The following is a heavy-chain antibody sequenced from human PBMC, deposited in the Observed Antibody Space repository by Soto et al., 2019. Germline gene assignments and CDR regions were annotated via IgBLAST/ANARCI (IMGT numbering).Heavy chain of an antibody. CDR2: TYYSGTP. CDR1: GGSISSGGYY. V-gene: IGHV4-31*03. J-gene: IGHJ4*02. Sequence: QVQLQESGPGLVKPSQTLSLTCTVSGGSISSGGYYWYWIRQHSGKGLEWIGFTYYSGTPYYNPSLKSRVTISVATSKSPSSLKLRSLTSAATAVYYCASLDVDTTMGGRDLWGQGTLVTVSS. CDR3: ASLDVDTTMGGRDL. D-gene: IGHD5-18*01.